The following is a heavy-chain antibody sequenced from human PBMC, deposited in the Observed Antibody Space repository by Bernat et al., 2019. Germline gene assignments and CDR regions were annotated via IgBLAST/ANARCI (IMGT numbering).Heavy chain of an antibody. J-gene: IGHJ6*02. CDR1: GGSISSSY. Sequence: QVQLQESGPGLVQPSETLSLTCTVSGGSISSSYWNWIRQPPGKGLEWIGYIDDTGSTNYNPSLKSRVNISLETSKNQFSLKLTSVTAADTALYYCATGGPYNDFWSGYEGRYYHYAMDVWGQGTTVTVSS. CDR2: IDDTGST. V-gene: IGHV4-59*01. D-gene: IGHD3-3*01. CDR3: ATGGPYNDFWSGYEGRYYHYAMDV.